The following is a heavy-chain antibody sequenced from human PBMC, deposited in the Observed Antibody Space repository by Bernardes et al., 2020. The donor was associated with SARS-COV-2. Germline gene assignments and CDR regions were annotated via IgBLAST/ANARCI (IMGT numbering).Heavy chain of an antibody. CDR3: ARGYFYGPFDY. CDR1: GFNFDDYG. V-gene: IGHV3-20*04. J-gene: IGHJ4*02. CDR2: INRSGGTT. D-gene: IGHD5-18*01. Sequence: GGSLRLSRAASGFNFDDYGMSWVRQVPGKGLEWLSGINRSGGTTGYADSVKGRFTISRDNAKNSLHLQLNSLRGEDTALYYCARGYFYGPFDYWGQGILVTVSS.